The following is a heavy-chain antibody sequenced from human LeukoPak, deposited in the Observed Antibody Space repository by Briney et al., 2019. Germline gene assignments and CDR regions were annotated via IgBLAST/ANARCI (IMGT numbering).Heavy chain of an antibody. Sequence: ASVKVSCKASGYTLTGYDINWLRQATGQGLEWMGWMNPNSGNTGYAQKFQGRVTMTRDTSISTAYMELSSLTSEDSAVYYCARGRGSGSGWRRFDYWGQGTLVTVSS. CDR1: GYTLTGYD. J-gene: IGHJ4*02. CDR3: ARGRGSGSGWRRFDY. D-gene: IGHD6-19*01. CDR2: MNPNSGNT. V-gene: IGHV1-8*01.